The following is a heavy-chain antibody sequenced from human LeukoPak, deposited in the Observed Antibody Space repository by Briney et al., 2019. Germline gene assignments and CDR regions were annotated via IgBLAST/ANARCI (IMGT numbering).Heavy chain of an antibody. Sequence: ASVKVSCKASGYTFTGYYMHWVRQAPGQGLEWMGWINPNSGGTNYAQKFQGRVTMTRDTSISTAYMELSRLRSDDTAVYYCARAGPYSGYRYMDVWGKGTTVTVSS. CDR3: ARAGPYSGYRYMDV. V-gene: IGHV1-2*02. CDR1: GYTFTGYY. D-gene: IGHD5-12*01. CDR2: INPNSGGT. J-gene: IGHJ6*03.